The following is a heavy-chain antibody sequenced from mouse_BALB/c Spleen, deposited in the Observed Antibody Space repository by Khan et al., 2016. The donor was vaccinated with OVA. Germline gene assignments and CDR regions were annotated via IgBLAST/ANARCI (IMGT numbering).Heavy chain of an antibody. D-gene: IGHD2-14*01. J-gene: IGHJ2*01. V-gene: IGHV1S136*01. CDR3: VRPGNRYERVFDY. Sequence: EVQLQQSGPELVKPGASVKMSCKASGYTFTRYVMHWVKQKPGQGLEWIGYINPYNDGTKYNEKFKGKATLTSDKSSSTADMELSSLTSEDAAVYYCVRPGNRYERVFDYWGQGTTLTGSS. CDR2: INPYNDGT. CDR1: GYTFTRYV.